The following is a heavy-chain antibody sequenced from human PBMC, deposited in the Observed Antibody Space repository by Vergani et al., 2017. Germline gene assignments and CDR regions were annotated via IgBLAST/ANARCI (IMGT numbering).Heavy chain of an antibody. CDR1: GGSISSSSSY. J-gene: IGHJ4*02. Sequence: QVQLQESGPGLVKPSETLSLTCTVSGGSISSSSSYWGWIRQPPGKGLEWIGSIYYSGSTYYNPSLKSRVTLSVDTSKNQFSLKLSSVTAADTSVYYCARGFYSSGWPYYWGQGTLVTVSS. CDR3: ARGFYSSGWPYY. D-gene: IGHD6-19*01. V-gene: IGHV4-39*01. CDR2: IYYSGST.